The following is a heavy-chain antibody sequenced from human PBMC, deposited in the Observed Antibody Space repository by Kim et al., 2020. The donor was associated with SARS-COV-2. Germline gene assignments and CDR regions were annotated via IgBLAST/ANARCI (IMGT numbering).Heavy chain of an antibody. CDR3: ARGFWIAAAGTERYYSGMDV. Sequence: SVKVSCKASGGTFSSYAISWVRQAPGQGLEWMGGIIPIFGTANYAQKFQGRVTITADESTTTAYMELRSLTSEDTAVYYCARGFWIAAAGTERYYSGMDVWGQGTTVIVSS. CDR2: IIPIFGTA. V-gene: IGHV1-69*13. CDR1: GGTFSSYA. J-gene: IGHJ6*02. D-gene: IGHD6-13*01.